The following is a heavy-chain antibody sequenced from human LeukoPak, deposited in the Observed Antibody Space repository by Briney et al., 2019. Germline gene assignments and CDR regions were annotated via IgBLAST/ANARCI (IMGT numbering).Heavy chain of an antibody. Sequence: SETLSLTCTVSGGSISSGTYYWRWIRQPAGKGLEWIGRISTSGSTDYNPSLKSRVTISVDMSKNQFSLKLSSVTAADTAVYYCASGSEVAVAGMEGYWGQGTLVTVSS. D-gene: IGHD6-19*01. CDR3: ASGSEVAVAGMEGY. CDR1: GGSISSGTYY. V-gene: IGHV4-61*02. CDR2: ISTSGST. J-gene: IGHJ4*02.